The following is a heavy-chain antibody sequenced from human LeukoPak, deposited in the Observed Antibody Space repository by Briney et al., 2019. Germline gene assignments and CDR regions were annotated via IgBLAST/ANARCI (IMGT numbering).Heavy chain of an antibody. Sequence: PSETLSLTCTVSGYSISSGYYWGWIRQPPGKGLEWIGSIYHSGSTYYNPSLKSRVTISVDTSKNQFSLKLSSVTAADTAVYYCARASSGWYGRTFDYWGQGTLVTVSS. CDR2: IYHSGST. D-gene: IGHD6-19*01. CDR3: ARASSGWYGRTFDY. CDR1: GYSISSGYY. J-gene: IGHJ4*02. V-gene: IGHV4-38-2*02.